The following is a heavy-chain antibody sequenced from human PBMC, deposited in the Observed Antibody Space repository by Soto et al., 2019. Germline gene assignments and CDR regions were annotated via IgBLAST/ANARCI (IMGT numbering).Heavy chain of an antibody. CDR2: ISYDGNNR. Sequence: HVQLVESGGGVVQPGMSLRLSCAASGYIFSDYGMHWVRQAPGKGLEWVALISYDGNNRHYAESVKGRFTISRDNSKNTLYVQMNSLRAEDRAMYYCARDRLRAGAGTRGFLDSWGQGALVTVSS. D-gene: IGHD6-19*01. V-gene: IGHV3-30*03. J-gene: IGHJ4*02. CDR3: ARDRLRAGAGTRGFLDS. CDR1: GYIFSDYG.